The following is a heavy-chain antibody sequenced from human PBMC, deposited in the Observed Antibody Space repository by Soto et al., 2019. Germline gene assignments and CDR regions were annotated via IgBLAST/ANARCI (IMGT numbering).Heavy chain of an antibody. V-gene: IGHV5-51*01. CDR2: IYPGDSDT. J-gene: IGHJ3*02. CDR3: ASKRGYCSGGSCYEYAFDI. CDR1: GYSFTSYW. Sequence: PGESLTISCKGSGYSFTSYWIGWGRQMPGKGLEWMGIIYPGDSDTRYSPSFRGQVTISADTSISTAYLQWSSLKASDTDMYYCASKRGYCSGGSCYEYAFDIWGRVTMVAVSS. D-gene: IGHD2-15*01.